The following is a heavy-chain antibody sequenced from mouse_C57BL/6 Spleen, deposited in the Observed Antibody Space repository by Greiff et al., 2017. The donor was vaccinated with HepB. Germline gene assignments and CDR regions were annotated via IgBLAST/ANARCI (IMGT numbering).Heavy chain of an antibody. V-gene: IGHV5-17*01. Sequence: EVNLVESGGGLVKPGGSLKLSCAASGFTFSDHGMHWVRQAPEKGLEWVAYISSGSSTIYYADTVKGRFTISSDNAKKTLFLQMTSLRSEYTAMYYCARPNSNSAWFAYWGQGTLVTVSA. CDR3: ARPNSNSAWFAY. D-gene: IGHD2-5*01. CDR2: ISSGSSTI. J-gene: IGHJ3*01. CDR1: GFTFSDHG.